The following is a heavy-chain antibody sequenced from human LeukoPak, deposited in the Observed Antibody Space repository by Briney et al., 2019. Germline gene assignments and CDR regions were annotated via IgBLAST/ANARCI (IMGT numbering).Heavy chain of an antibody. CDR1: GGSISSYY. Sequence: SETLSLTCTVSGGSISSYYWSWIRQPPGKRLEWIGYIYYSGDTNYNPSLKSRVTMSVDTSKNQFSLKLSSVTAADTAVYYCARDSPVGGWFDPWGQGTLVTVSS. V-gene: IGHV4-59*01. CDR2: IYYSGDT. CDR3: ARDSPVGGWFDP. J-gene: IGHJ5*02. D-gene: IGHD3-16*01.